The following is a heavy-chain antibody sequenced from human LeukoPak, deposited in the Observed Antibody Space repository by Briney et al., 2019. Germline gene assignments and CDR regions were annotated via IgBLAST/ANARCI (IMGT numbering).Heavy chain of an antibody. CDR1: GYTFTSYE. CDR3: SRGSGYDPNY. J-gene: IGHJ4*02. Sequence: GASVKVSCKAAGYTFTSYEINWVRQATGLGLEWMGWMKPNSGNTGNAHKLQGRVTMTRTTSICTAYMELSSLRSGDTAVYYCSRGSGYDPNYWGQGTLVTVSS. CDR2: MKPNSGNT. D-gene: IGHD5-12*01. V-gene: IGHV1-8*01.